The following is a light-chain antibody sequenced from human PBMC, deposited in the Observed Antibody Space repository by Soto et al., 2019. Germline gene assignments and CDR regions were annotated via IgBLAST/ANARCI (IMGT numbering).Light chain of an antibody. CDR3: QQYYSRET. V-gene: IGKV1-5*03. CDR1: QPVDPW. J-gene: IGKJ1*01. CDR2: KTS. Sequence: DIHMTQSPSTVSASVGDRVTITCRASQPVDPWLAWHQQKPGKAPRVLIYKTSDLENGVPSRFSGSRSGTDYTHTSSGVQPDDFATYYCQQYYSRETFGQGTRVEVK.